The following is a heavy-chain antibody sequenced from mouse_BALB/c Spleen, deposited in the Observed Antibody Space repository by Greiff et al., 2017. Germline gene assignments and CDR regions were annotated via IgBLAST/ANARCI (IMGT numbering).Heavy chain of an antibody. J-gene: IGHJ2*01. CDR3: AREGRSYFDY. CDR1: GFTFSSYA. V-gene: IGHV5-6-5*01. Sequence: EVKLMESGGGLVKPGGSLKLSCAASGFTFSSYAMSWVRQTPEKRLEWVASISSGGSTYYPDSVKGRFTISRDNARNILYLQMSSLRSEDTAMYYCAREGRSYFDYWGQGTTLTVSS. CDR2: ISSGGST.